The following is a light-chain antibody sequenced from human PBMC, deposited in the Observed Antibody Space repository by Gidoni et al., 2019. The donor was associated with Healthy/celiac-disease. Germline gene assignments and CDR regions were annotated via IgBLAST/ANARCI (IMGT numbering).Light chain of an antibody. CDR3: LHYGSSPWT. CDR1: QSVSGSF. V-gene: IGKV3-20*01. CDR2: SAS. Sequence: EIVLTQSPGTLSLSPGEGATLSCSASQSVSGSFLAWFQQKPGQSPRLLIFSASSGSGTDFSLSICRLEPEAFAVSYCLHYGSSPWTFGQGTKVEI. J-gene: IGKJ1*01.